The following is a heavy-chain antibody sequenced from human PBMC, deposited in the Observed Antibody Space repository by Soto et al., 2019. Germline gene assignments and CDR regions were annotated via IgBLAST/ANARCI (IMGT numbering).Heavy chain of an antibody. D-gene: IGHD6-19*01. J-gene: IGHJ4*02. V-gene: IGHV4-59*08. CDR1: AGSISSHY. CDR2: IYYSGST. Sequence: LSLTCTVSAGSISSHYWNWIRQSPGKGLEWIGYIYYSGSTNYNPSFKSRVTISVDRSKNQFSLKLNSVTAADTAMYYCARQLEITGWYLTFDSWGRGILVTVSS. CDR3: ARQLEITGWYLTFDS.